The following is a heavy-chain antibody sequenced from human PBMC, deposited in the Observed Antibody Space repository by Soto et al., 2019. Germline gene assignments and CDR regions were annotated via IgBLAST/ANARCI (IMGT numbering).Heavy chain of an antibody. V-gene: IGHV1-8*02. J-gene: IGHJ4*02. CDR1: GYTFGAYY. Sequence: ASVKVSCKASGYTFGAYYLHWVRQATGQGLEWMGWMNPYSGNTGYAQKFQGRVTVTRNTSISTVYMELSGLRPDDTAVYYCARRKERSGPHYFDYWGQGSQVTVS. CDR3: ARRKERSGPHYFDY. D-gene: IGHD6-25*01. CDR2: MNPYSGNT.